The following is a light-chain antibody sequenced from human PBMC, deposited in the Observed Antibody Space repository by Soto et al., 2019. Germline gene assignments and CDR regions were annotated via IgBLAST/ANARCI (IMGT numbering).Light chain of an antibody. J-gene: IGLJ1*01. CDR1: SSDIGGYYY. Sequence: QSVLTQPPSVSGSPGQSITISCTGTSSDIGGYYYVSWYQHRPGKAPKLMIYQVTNRPSGVSNRFSGSKSGNTASLTISGLQAEDEADYYCTSYSSSSTFYVFGTGTQVTVL. CDR2: QVT. V-gene: IGLV2-14*01. CDR3: TSYSSSSTFYV.